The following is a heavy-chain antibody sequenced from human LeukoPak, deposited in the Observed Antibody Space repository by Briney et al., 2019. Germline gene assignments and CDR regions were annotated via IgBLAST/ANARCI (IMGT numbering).Heavy chain of an antibody. CDR2: INHSGST. CDR3: ARGVRGVIIVYYGMDV. D-gene: IGHD3-10*01. J-gene: IGHJ6*02. V-gene: IGHV4-34*01. Sequence: GSLRLSCAASGFTFTNFWMSWIRQPPGKGLEWIGEINHSGSTNYNPSLKGRVTISVDTSKNQFSLKLSSVTAADTAVYYCARGVRGVIIVYYGMDVWGQGTTVTVSS. CDR1: GFTFTNFW.